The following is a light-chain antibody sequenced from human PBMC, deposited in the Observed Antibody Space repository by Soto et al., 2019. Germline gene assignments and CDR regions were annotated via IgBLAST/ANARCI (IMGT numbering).Light chain of an antibody. J-gene: IGLJ2*01. CDR2: DVS. V-gene: IGLV2-14*01. CDR1: GSDVGGYNY. CDR3: SSYTSSSTLMV. Sequence: QSALTQPASVSGSPGQSITISCTGTGSDVGGYNYVSWYQQHPARAPKLMIYDVSDRPSGVSNRFSGSKSGNTASLTISGLQAEDEADYYCSSYTSSSTLMVFGGGTKLTVL.